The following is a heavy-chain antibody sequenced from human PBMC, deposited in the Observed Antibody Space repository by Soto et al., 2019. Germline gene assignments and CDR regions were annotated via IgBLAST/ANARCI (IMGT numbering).Heavy chain of an antibody. J-gene: IGHJ4*02. D-gene: IGHD2-15*01. CDR3: ARSAQREYCSGGSCLDY. CDR2: IFYSGST. CDR1: GGSISSANFY. Sequence: QVQLQESGPGLVKSSETLSLTCTVSGGSISSANFYWSWIRQLPGKGLEYIGYIFYSGSTYYNPSLKSRVTISVDTSKTRFSLKLSSVTGAGMAVYFCARSAQREYCSGGSCLDYWGQGTLVTVCS. V-gene: IGHV4-31*03.